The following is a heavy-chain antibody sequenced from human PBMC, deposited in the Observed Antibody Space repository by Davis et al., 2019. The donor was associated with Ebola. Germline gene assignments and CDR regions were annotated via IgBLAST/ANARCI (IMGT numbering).Heavy chain of an antibody. Sequence: PGGSLRLSCAASAFNFSLYSMHWVRQAPGKGLEWAAVIFTDGSNQYYADSVKGRFTISRDKAKNSLHLQMDSLRAEDTAFYYCAREDDRDHWYFDHWGQGTLVTVSS. V-gene: IGHV3-30-3*01. CDR1: AFNFSLYS. D-gene: IGHD1-1*01. CDR2: IFTDGSNQ. CDR3: AREDDRDHWYFDH. J-gene: IGHJ4*02.